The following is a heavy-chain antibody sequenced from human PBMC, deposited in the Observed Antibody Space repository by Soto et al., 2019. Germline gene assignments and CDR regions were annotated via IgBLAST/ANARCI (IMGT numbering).Heavy chain of an antibody. CDR1: GYSFTSYW. CDR2: IYPGDSDT. D-gene: IGHD6-13*01. J-gene: IGHJ4*02. Sequence: GASLKISCKGSGYSFTSYWIGWVRQMPGKGLEWMGIIYPGDSDTRYSPSFQGQVTIPADKSISTAYLQWSSLKASDTAMYYCAGSYSSSLVKLDYWGQGTLVTVSS. CDR3: AGSYSSSLVKLDY. V-gene: IGHV5-51*01.